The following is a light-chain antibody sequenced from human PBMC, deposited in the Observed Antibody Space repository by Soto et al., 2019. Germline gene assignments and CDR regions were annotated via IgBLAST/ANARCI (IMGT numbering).Light chain of an antibody. Sequence: IVFTQSPGTLSLSPWDRATLSFRASQNISSYLIWYQQKPGQAPRRLIFGASFRATGIPDRFSGSGSGTDFTLTISRLEPEDSAVYYCQQYGTSPTTFGQGTKVDIK. CDR1: QNISSY. V-gene: IGKV3-20*01. CDR2: GAS. CDR3: QQYGTSPTT. J-gene: IGKJ1*01.